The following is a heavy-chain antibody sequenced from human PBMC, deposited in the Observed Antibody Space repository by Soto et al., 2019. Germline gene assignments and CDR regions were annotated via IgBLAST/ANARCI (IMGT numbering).Heavy chain of an antibody. D-gene: IGHD3-10*01. J-gene: IGHJ6*02. Sequence: ASVKVSCKASGYTVTGAYIHWVRQAPGQGLEWMGCTNPNSGGTEFAQKFQGRVTVTRDTSITTVYMEMNRLRSDDTGVYYCARDFTTRSYGVDVWGQGTAVTVSS. CDR2: TNPNSGGT. CDR1: GYTVTGAY. CDR3: ARDFTTRSYGVDV. V-gene: IGHV1-2*02.